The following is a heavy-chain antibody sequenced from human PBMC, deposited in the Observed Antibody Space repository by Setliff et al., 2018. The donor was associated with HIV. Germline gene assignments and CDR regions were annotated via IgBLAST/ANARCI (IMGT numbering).Heavy chain of an antibody. CDR3: AKDIVVVIGPPFQH. CDR1: GFTFSSYA. V-gene: IGHV3-7*03. Sequence: GGSLRLSCAASGFTFSSYAMNWVRQAPGKGLEWVANIKQDGREKYYVDSVKGRFTISRDNAKNSLYLQMNSLRAEDTAVYYCAKDIVVVIGPPFQHWGQGTLVTVSS. J-gene: IGHJ1*01. CDR2: IKQDGREK. D-gene: IGHD3-22*01.